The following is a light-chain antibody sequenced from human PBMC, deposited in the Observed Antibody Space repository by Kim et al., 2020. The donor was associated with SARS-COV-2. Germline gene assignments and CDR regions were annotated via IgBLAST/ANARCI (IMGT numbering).Light chain of an antibody. Sequence: VSPGQTGSITCSGDKLGDKYACWYQQKPGPSPVLVIYQDTKRPSGIPERFSGSNSGNTATLTISGTQTMDEAAYYCQTWDSTTVVFGGGTKLTVL. CDR2: QDT. J-gene: IGLJ2*01. V-gene: IGLV3-1*01. CDR3: QTWDSTTVV. CDR1: KLGDKY.